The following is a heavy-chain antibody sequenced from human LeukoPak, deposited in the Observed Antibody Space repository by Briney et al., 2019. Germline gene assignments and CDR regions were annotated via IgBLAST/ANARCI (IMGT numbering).Heavy chain of an antibody. V-gene: IGHV3-30*18. Sequence: GGSLRLSCAASGFTFSKYGMHWVRQAPGKGLEWVAVMSYDGSDKYYADSVKGRFTISRDNSKNTLYLQMNSLRAEDTAVYYCAKDPTHYRVWDYYETIGLSYWGQGTLVTVSS. D-gene: IGHD3-22*01. J-gene: IGHJ4*02. CDR1: GFTFSKYG. CDR2: MSYDGSDK. CDR3: AKDPTHYRVWDYYETIGLSY.